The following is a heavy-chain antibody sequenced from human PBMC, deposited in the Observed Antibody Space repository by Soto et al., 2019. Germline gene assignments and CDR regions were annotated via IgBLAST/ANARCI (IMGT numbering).Heavy chain of an antibody. CDR1: GDSVSNTNAA. D-gene: IGHD6-19*01. J-gene: IGHJ3*01. V-gene: IGHV6-1*01. CDR3: ARGNSGLRAFDV. Sequence: PSQTLSLTCAISGDSVSNTNAAWGWIRQSPSRGLEWLGRTYYRSKWRIDYALPVRSRININPDTSKNQLSLQLISVTPEDTAVYYCARGNSGLRAFDVWGQGTMVTV. CDR2: TYYRSKWRI.